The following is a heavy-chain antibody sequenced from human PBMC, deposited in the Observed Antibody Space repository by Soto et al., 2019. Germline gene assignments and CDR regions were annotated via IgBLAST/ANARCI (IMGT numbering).Heavy chain of an antibody. V-gene: IGHV1-69*01. J-gene: IGHJ4*02. CDR2: IIPFFGTP. CDR3: AREVVTETTWGSFDS. Sequence: QVHLVQSGADVRKSGSLVRVSCTASGGGTLSNDGISWVRQAPGQGLEWLGRIIPFFGTPDYSQSFQGRLTITADASTGTVYMDLRSLTADATAVYYCAREVVTETTWGSFDSWGQGTLVTVSS. CDR1: GGGTLSNDG. D-gene: IGHD2-21*02.